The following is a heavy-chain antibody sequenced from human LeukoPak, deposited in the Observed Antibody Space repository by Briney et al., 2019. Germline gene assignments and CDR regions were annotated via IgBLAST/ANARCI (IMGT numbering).Heavy chain of an antibody. CDR2: IYYSGST. Sequence: SETLSLTCTVSGGSISTFYWSWIRQPPGKGLEWIGYIYYSGSTNYNHSLKSRLTISVDTSKNQFSLKLSSVTAADTAVYYCARHTLRGVPDYWGQGTLVTVSS. D-gene: IGHD3-10*01. CDR3: ARHTLRGVPDY. V-gene: IGHV4-59*08. J-gene: IGHJ4*02. CDR1: GGSISTFY.